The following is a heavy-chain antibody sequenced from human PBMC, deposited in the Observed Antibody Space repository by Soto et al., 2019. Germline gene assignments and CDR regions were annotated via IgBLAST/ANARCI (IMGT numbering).Heavy chain of an antibody. J-gene: IGHJ6*02. V-gene: IGHV1-69*01. CDR3: ARPDEGGYSSNHHYYYALDV. CDR2: ISPIFDIT. Sequence: QVQLVQSGAEVKKPGSSVKVSCKASGGTFRSYSISWVRQAPGQGLEWMGGISPIFDITNYAQKFQRRVTITADESTSTAYMELSSLGSDDTAVYYCARPDEGGYSSNHHYYYALDVWGQGTTVTV. D-gene: IGHD3-22*01. CDR1: GGTFRSYS.